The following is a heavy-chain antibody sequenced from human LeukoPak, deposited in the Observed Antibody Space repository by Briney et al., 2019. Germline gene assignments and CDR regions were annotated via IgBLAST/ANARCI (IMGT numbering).Heavy chain of an antibody. CDR3: ARVTPVTGLDY. Sequence: SGPALVKPTQTLTLTCSFSGFALSTRGMCVSWVRQPPGKALEWLALIDWDGDRYYSTSLKTRLTISKDTSKNQVALTMTNMDPVDTGTYFCARVTPVTGLDYWGQGTLVAVSS. CDR1: GFALSTRGMC. D-gene: IGHD2-21*02. V-gene: IGHV2-70*20. J-gene: IGHJ4*02. CDR2: IDWDGDR.